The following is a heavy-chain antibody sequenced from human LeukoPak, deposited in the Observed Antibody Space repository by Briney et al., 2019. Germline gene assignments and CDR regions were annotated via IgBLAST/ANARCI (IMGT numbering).Heavy chain of an antibody. CDR1: GFIFSSFG. V-gene: IGHV3-48*04. CDR2: VSNSGSVM. J-gene: IGHJ6*02. CDR3: TRGAYGMDV. Sequence: GGSLRLSCAASGFIFSSFGMNWVRQAPGKGLEWVSSVSNSGSVMYYADSVKARFTISRDNAKKSLYLQMNSLSGEDTALYYCTRGAYGMDVWGQGTTVTVSS.